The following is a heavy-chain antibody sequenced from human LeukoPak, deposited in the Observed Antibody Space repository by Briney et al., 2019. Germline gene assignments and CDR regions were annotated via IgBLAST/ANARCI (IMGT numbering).Heavy chain of an antibody. V-gene: IGHV3-21*01. CDR3: ARDPPYYDSSGYYYDC. Sequence: GWSLGLSCAASGFTFSTYSMNWVRQAAGKGLEGVSSISGSSIYIYYADSVKGRFTISRDNAKNSLYLQMNSLRAEDTAVYYCARDPPYYDSSGYYYDCWGQGTLVTVSS. CDR1: GFTFSTYS. D-gene: IGHD3-22*01. CDR2: ISGSSIYI. J-gene: IGHJ4*02.